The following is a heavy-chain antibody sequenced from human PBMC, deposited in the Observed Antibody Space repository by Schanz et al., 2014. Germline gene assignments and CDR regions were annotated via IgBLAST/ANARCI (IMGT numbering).Heavy chain of an antibody. D-gene: IGHD2-8*02. Sequence: EVQLLESGGGLVQPGGSLKLSCAASGLIFSNYVMSWVRQAPGKGLEWVSTIGTNGGTNYAESVKGRFTISRDNSKSTLYVKINGMRVEDTAVNNRAKALCPGGTQTFGNWGRGTLVTVSS. V-gene: IGHV3-23*01. CDR2: IGTNGGT. CDR1: GLIFSNYV. J-gene: IGHJ4*02. CDR3: AKALCPGGTQTFGN.